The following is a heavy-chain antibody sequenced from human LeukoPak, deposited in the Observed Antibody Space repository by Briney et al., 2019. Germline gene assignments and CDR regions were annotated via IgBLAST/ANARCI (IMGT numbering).Heavy chain of an antibody. D-gene: IGHD3-16*01. CDR3: ARGETARVDY. CDR2: ISSGSSTI. J-gene: IGHJ4*02. CDR1: GFTFSTYN. Sequence: GGSLRLSCASSGFTFSTYNMNWVRQAPGKGLVWRSYISSGSSTIYYADSVEDRFTISRDNAKNSLYLQMNSLRDEDTAVYYCARGETARVDYWGQGILVTVSS. V-gene: IGHV3-48*02.